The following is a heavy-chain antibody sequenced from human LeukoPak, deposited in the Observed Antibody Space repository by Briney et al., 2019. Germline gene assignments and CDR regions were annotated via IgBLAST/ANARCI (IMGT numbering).Heavy chain of an antibody. CDR2: IYYSGST. CDR1: GGSISSYY. Sequence: KPSETLSLTCTVSGGSISSYYWSWIRQPPGKGLEWIGYIYYSGSTNYNPSLKSRVTISVDRSKNQFSLKLSSVTAADTAVYYCARGMYYYDSSGYSFDYWGQGTLVTVSS. V-gene: IGHV4-59*12. D-gene: IGHD3-22*01. CDR3: ARGMYYYDSSGYSFDY. J-gene: IGHJ4*02.